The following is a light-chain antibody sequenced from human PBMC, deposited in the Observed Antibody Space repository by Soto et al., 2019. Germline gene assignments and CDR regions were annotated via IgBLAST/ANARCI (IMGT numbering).Light chain of an antibody. V-gene: IGLV2-23*02. J-gene: IGLJ1*01. CDR1: SRDVGSYNL. CDR2: EVS. CDR3: CSYAGSRRV. Sequence: QSALTQPASVSGSPGQSITISCTGTSRDVGSYNLVSWYQQHPGKAPKLMIYEVSKRPSGVSNRFSGSKSGNTASLTISGLQAEDEADYYCCSYAGSRRVFGTGTKLTVL.